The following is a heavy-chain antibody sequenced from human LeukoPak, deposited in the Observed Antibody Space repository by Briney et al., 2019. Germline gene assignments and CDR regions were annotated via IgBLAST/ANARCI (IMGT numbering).Heavy chain of an antibody. J-gene: IGHJ4*02. CDR3: ARGRRFYDFWSGYHDY. CDR2: ISSYNGNT. V-gene: IGHV1-18*01. D-gene: IGHD3-3*01. Sequence: AASAKVSCRASGYTFTSYGISWVRQAPGQGLEWMGWISSYNGNTNYAQKLQGRVTITRNTSISTAYMELSSLRSEDTAVYYCARGRRFYDFWSGYHDYWGQGTLVTVSS. CDR1: GYTFTSYG.